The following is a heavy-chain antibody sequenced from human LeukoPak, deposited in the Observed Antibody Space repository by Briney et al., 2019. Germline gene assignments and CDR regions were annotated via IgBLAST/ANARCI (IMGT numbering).Heavy chain of an antibody. D-gene: IGHD5-18*01. V-gene: IGHV1-2*02. CDR1: GYTFTGYY. Sequence: ASVKVSCKASGYTFTGYYMHWVRQAPGQGLEWMGWINPNSGGTNYAQKFQGRVTMTRDTSISTAYMELSRLRSDDTAVYYCARDRGAMVPFDYWGQETLVTVSS. CDR2: INPNSGGT. J-gene: IGHJ4*02. CDR3: ARDRGAMVPFDY.